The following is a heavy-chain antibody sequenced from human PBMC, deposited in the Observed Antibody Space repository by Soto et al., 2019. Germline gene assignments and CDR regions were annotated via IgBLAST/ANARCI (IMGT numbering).Heavy chain of an antibody. CDR2: IISVNDKT. CDR3: ASGRYSCTGKKCYTDFDF. J-gene: IGHJ4*02. D-gene: IGHD2-8*01. V-gene: IGHV1-3*01. CDR1: GYIFTDFG. Sequence: ASVKVSCKASGYIFTDFGIHWVRQAPGQRLEWLVWIISVNDKTLYSPKFQGRLAITRDTSANTDYMDLYSLRSEDSVVYYCASGRYSCTGKKCYTDFDFCGQGSLVTVSS.